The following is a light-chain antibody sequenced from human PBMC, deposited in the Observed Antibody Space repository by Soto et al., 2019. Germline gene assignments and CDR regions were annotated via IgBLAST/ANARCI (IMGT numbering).Light chain of an antibody. CDR1: SSDVGSNNR. J-gene: IGLJ1*01. CDR2: DVS. Sequence: QSALTQPPSVSGSPGQSVAISCTGTSSDVGSNNRVSWYQQPPGSAPKLIIYDVSNRPSAIPDRFSGSKSANTASLTISGLQTEDEADYYCSSYTTSTTYVFGTGTKVTVL. V-gene: IGLV2-18*02. CDR3: SSYTTSTTYV.